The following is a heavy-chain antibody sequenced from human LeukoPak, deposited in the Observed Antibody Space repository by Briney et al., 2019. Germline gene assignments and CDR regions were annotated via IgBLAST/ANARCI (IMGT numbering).Heavy chain of an antibody. CDR3: AKDYYDILTGSFRGGYYYHGMDV. CDR1: GFTFSSYG. V-gene: IGHV3-30*18. Sequence: GRSLRLSCAASGFTFSSYGMHWVRQAPGKGLEWVAVISYDGSNKYYADSVKGRFTISRDNSKNTLYLQMNSLRAEDTAVYYCAKDYYDILTGSFRGGYYYHGMDVWGQGTTVTVSS. D-gene: IGHD3-9*01. CDR2: ISYDGSNK. J-gene: IGHJ6*02.